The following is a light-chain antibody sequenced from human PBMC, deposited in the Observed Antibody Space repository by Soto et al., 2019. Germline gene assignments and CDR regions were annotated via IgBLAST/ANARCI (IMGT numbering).Light chain of an antibody. J-gene: IGLJ1*01. CDR3: QSYDSSLSGHYV. CDR2: GNS. Sequence: QSVLTQPASVSGAAGQRVTISCTGSSSNIGAGYDVHWYQQLPGTAPKLLIYGNSNRPSGVPDRFSGSKSGTSASLAITGLQAEDEADYYCQSYDSSLSGHYVFGTGTKVTV. V-gene: IGLV1-40*01. CDR1: SSNIGAGYD.